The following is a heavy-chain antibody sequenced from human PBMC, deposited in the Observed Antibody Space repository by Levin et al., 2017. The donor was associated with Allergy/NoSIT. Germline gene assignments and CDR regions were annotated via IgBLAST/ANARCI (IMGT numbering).Heavy chain of an antibody. CDR1: GFTFSSYG. V-gene: IGHV3-33*01. CDR3: ARAWAAAGLTLAAFDS. Sequence: TGGSLRLSCAASGFTFSSYGMHWVRQAPGKGLEWVAVIWYDGSNKYYADSVKGRFTISRDNSKNTLYLQMNSLRAEDTAVYYCARAWAAAGLTLAAFDSWGQGTMVTVSS. J-gene: IGHJ3*02. CDR2: IWYDGSNK. D-gene: IGHD6-13*01.